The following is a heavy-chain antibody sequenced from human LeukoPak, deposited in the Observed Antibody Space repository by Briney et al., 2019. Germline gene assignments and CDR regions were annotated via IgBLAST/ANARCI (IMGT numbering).Heavy chain of an antibody. D-gene: IGHD3-3*01. CDR2: INSDGSST. CDR3: AKDAVRFLEWYYFDY. CDR1: GFTFSSYW. Sequence: PGGSLRLSCAASGFTFSSYWMHWVRQAPGKGLVWVSRINSDGSSTSYADSVKGRFTISRDNAKNTLYLQMNSLRAEDTAVYYCAKDAVRFLEWYYFDYWGQGTPVTVSS. V-gene: IGHV3-74*01. J-gene: IGHJ4*02.